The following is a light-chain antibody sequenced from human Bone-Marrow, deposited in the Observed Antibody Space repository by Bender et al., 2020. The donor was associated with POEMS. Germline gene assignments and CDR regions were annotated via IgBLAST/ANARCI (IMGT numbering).Light chain of an antibody. CDR1: SSDVGSYKL. V-gene: IGLV2-23*02. CDR3: CSSAGSSTPV. Sequence: QSALTQPASVSGSPGQSITISCTGTSSDVGSYKLVSWYQQYPGKAPKLMIYEVRTRRSGVSNRFSGSNSGNTAALTISGLQAEDKANYYCCSSAGSSTPVFGGGTKLTVL. J-gene: IGLJ3*02. CDR2: EVR.